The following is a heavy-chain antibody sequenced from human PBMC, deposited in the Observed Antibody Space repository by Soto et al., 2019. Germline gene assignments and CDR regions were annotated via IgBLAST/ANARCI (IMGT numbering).Heavy chain of an antibody. V-gene: IGHV4-39*01. CDR3: ARRGSGHTFDY. CDR1: GASVSRIGFH. Sequence: QVQLQESGPGLVKPSETLSLTCAVSGASVSRIGFHWGWIRQPPGQGLEWVGSIYDAGTPFYNPSLQSRVTISADTSKNHFSLRLTSVTAADTAVYYCARRGSGHTFDYWGQGTLVTVSS. J-gene: IGHJ4*02. CDR2: IYDAGTP. D-gene: IGHD3-10*01.